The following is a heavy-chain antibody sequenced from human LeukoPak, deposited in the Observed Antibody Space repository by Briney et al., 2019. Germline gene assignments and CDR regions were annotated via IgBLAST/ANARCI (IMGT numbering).Heavy chain of an antibody. J-gene: IGHJ4*02. CDR1: GFTVSSNY. D-gene: IGHD2-2*02. Sequence: GGSLRLSCAASGFTVSSNYMSWVRQAPGKGLEWVSVIYSGGSTYYADSVKGRFTISRDNAKNSLYLQMNSLRAEDTAVYYCARDHCSSTSCYNDFDYWGQGTLVTVSS. CDR3: ARDHCSSTSCYNDFDY. CDR2: IYSGGST. V-gene: IGHV3-53*01.